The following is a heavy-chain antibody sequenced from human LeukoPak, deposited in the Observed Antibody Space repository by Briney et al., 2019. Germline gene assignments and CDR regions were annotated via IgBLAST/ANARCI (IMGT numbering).Heavy chain of an antibody. D-gene: IGHD3-10*01. CDR2: IDPSDSYT. V-gene: IGHV5-10-1*01. CDR3: ARRFGFGELIDY. Sequence: GESLKVSCKGSGYSFTSYWISWVRQMPGKGLEWMGRIDPSDSYTNYSPSFQGHVTISADKSISTAYLQWSSLKASDTAMYYCARRFGFGELIDYWGQGTLVTVSS. CDR1: GYSFTSYW. J-gene: IGHJ4*02.